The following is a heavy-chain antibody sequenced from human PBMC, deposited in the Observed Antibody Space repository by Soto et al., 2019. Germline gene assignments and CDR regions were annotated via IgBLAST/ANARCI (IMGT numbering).Heavy chain of an antibody. V-gene: IGHV1-2*02. CDR2: INANNGGA. CDR1: GYTFTDYH. J-gene: IGHJ5*02. CDR3: AREGGSETLQPSYNWFDT. Sequence: ASVKVSCKASGYTFTDYHIHWVRQAPGQGLEFMGWINANNGGAGSAQQFQGRVTVTRDTSITTVYMELSNLRSDDTAVYYCAREGGSETLQPSYNWFDTWGQGTLVTGS. D-gene: IGHD6-25*01.